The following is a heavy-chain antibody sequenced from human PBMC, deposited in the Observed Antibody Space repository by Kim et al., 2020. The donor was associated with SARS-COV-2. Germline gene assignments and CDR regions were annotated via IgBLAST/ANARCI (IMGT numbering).Heavy chain of an antibody. D-gene: IGHD3-22*01. V-gene: IGHV3-23*01. CDR2: ISGSGGST. CDR1: GFTFSSYA. CDR3: ATRYYYDSSGPKANDY. Sequence: GGSLRLSCAASGFTFSSYAMSWVRQAPGKGLEWVSAISGSGGSTYYADSVKGRFTISRDNSKNTLYLQMNSLRAEDTAVYYCATRYYYDSSGPKANDYWGQGTLVTVSS. J-gene: IGHJ4*02.